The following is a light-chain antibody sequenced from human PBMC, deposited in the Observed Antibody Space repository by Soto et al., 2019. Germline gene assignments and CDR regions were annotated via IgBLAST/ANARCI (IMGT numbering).Light chain of an antibody. Sequence: EIVLTQSPATLSLSPGERAPLSGRASQSVSSYLAWYQQKPGQAPRLLIYDASNRATGIPARFSGSGSGTDFTLNISSLEPEDLAVYYCQQRSNWPPTVGQGTRLDIK. J-gene: IGKJ5*01. CDR2: DAS. CDR1: QSVSSY. CDR3: QQRSNWPPT. V-gene: IGKV3-11*01.